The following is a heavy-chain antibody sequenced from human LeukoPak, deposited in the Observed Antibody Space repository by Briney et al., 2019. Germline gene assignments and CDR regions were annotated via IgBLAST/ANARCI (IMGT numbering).Heavy chain of an antibody. CDR3: ARCGRSDWYFDL. Sequence: GSLRLSCAVSGFTFSNYWMSWVRQAPGKGLEWVANIKQDGYEKYYVDSVRGRFTISRDNAKNSLFLQMNILRAEDTAVYYCARCGRSDWYFDLWGRGTLVTVPS. CDR2: IKQDGYEK. CDR1: GFTFSNYW. V-gene: IGHV3-7*04. J-gene: IGHJ2*01. D-gene: IGHD1-26*01.